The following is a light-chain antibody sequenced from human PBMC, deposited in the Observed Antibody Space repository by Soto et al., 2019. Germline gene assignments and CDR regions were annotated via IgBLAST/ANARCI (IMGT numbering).Light chain of an antibody. CDR2: AAS. Sequence: DIQLTQSPSFLSASVGDRVTITCRASQGISSYLAWYQQKPGKAPKLLIYAASTLQSGVPSRFSGSGSGTEFTLTISRLQPEDFATYYCQQLNSYPPELTFGGGTKVEIK. CDR3: QQLNSYPPELT. V-gene: IGKV1-9*01. J-gene: IGKJ4*01. CDR1: QGISSY.